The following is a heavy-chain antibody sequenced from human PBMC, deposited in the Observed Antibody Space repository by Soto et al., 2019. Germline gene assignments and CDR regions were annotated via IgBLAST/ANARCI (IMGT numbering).Heavy chain of an antibody. CDR2: IIPIFGTA. D-gene: IGHD5-18*01. CDR1: GGTFSSYA. Sequence: GASVKVSCKASGGTFSSYAISWVRQAPGQGLEWMGGIIPIFGTANYAQKFQGRVTITADESTSTAYMELSGLRSEDTAVYYCARDTAMVYYYYGMDVWGQGTTVTVSS. V-gene: IGHV1-69*13. CDR3: ARDTAMVYYYYGMDV. J-gene: IGHJ6*02.